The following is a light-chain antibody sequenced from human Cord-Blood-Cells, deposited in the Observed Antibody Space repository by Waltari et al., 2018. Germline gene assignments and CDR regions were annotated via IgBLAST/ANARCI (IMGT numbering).Light chain of an antibody. Sequence: QSALTQPASVSGSPGQSITISCTGTSSDVGGYNYVSWYHQHPGKAPKLMIYDVSNRPSGVSNRFVGSKAGNTASLTISGLQAEDEAEYYCSSYTSSSTLVFGGGTKLTVL. CDR3: SSYTSSSTLV. J-gene: IGLJ2*01. CDR2: DVS. CDR1: SSDVGGYNY. V-gene: IGLV2-14*01.